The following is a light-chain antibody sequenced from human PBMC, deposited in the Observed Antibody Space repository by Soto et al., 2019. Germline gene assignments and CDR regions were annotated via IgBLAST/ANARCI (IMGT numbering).Light chain of an antibody. CDR1: SGHNSYA. V-gene: IGLV4-69*01. CDR2: LNSDGSH. J-gene: IGLJ3*02. Sequence: QVVLTQPPSASASLGASVKLTCTLSSGHNSYAIAWHQQQPEKGPRYLMKLNSDGSHSKGDGIPDRFSGSSSGAERYLTISGLQSEDEADYYCQTWSTDIRVFGGGTKLTVL. CDR3: QTWSTDIRV.